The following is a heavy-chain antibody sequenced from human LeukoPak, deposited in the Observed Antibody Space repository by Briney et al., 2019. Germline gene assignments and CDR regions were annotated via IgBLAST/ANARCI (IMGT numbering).Heavy chain of an antibody. CDR1: GFPVVSNY. CDR3: AGRPVRGPRY. J-gene: IGHJ4*02. V-gene: IGHV3-53*01. D-gene: IGHD3-10*01. CDR2: IYGGGST. Sequence: PGGALRLSCAASGFPVVSNYMSWVRQAPGKGLGWVAVIYGGGSTYYADSVKGRFTISRDNSKNTLYLQMNSLRAEDTAIYYCAGRPVRGPRYWGQGTLVTVSS.